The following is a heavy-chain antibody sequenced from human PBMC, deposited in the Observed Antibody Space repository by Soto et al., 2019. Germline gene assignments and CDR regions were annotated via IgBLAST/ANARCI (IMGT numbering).Heavy chain of an antibody. V-gene: IGHV3-74*01. CDR3: ARGGGMGVDY. CDR2: IYFDGITR. CDR1: GFTFNTRW. J-gene: IGHJ4*02. Sequence: SLRLSCTASGFTFNTRWMHWVRQAPGKGLVWVSRIYFDGITRNYADSVKGRLTVSRDNAKNTVYLHVNTLRDEDTAVYYCARGGGMGVDYGGQGTLVTVSS. D-gene: IGHD1-26*01.